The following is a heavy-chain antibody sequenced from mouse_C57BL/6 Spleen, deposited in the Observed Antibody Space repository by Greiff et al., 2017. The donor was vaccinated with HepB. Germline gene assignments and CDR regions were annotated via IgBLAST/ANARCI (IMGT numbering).Heavy chain of an antibody. Sequence: EVKLMESGGGLVKPGGSLKLSCAASGFTFSSYAMSWVRQTPEKRLEWVATISDGGSYTYYPDNVKGRFTLSRDNAKNNLYLQMSHLKSEDTAMYYCAREGVSYFDYWGQGTTLTVSS. CDR1: GFTFSSYA. V-gene: IGHV5-4*01. CDR2: ISDGGSYT. J-gene: IGHJ2*01. CDR3: AREGVSYFDY.